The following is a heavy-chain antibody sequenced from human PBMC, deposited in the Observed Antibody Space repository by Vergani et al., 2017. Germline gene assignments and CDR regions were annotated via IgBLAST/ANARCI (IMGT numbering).Heavy chain of an antibody. J-gene: IGHJ6*03. D-gene: IGHD1-14*01. CDR1: GGSFSGYY. CDR2: INHSGST. V-gene: IGHV4-34*01. Sequence: QVQLQQWGAGLLKPSETLSLTCAVYGGSFSGYYWSWIRQPPGKGLEWIGEINHSGSTNYNPSLKSRVTISVDTSKNQFSLKLSSVTAADTAVYYCARGRKMVASRVWGYYYYMDGWGKGTTVTVPS. CDR3: ARGRKMVASRVWGYYYYMDG.